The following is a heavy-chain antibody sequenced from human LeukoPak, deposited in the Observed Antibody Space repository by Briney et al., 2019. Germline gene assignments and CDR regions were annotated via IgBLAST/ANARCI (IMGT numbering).Heavy chain of an antibody. CDR2: ISSNGGST. V-gene: IGHV3-64*01. J-gene: IGHJ4*02. CDR3: ARAEGYGDELDS. Sequence: SGGSLRLSCAASGFTFSSYAMHWVRQAPGKGLEYVSAISSNGGSTYYANSVKGRFTISRENSRNRLYLQMNSLRAEDTAVYYCARAEGYGDELDSWGQGTLVTVSS. CDR1: GFTFSSYA. D-gene: IGHD4-17*01.